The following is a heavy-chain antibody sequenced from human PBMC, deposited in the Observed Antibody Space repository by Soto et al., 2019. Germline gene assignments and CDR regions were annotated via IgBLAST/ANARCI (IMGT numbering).Heavy chain of an antibody. CDR3: ARPNSNYRYYGMDV. CDR2: INHSGST. Sequence: PSETLSLTCAVYGGSSSGYYWSWIRQPPGKGLEWIGEINHSGSTNYNPSLKSRVTISVDTSKNQFSLKLSSVTAADTAVYYCARPNSNYRYYGMDVWGQGTTVTVSS. J-gene: IGHJ6*02. CDR1: GGSSSGYY. D-gene: IGHD4-4*01. V-gene: IGHV4-34*01.